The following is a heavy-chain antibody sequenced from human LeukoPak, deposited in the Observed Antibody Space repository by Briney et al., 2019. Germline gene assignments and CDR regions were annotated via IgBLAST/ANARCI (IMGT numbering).Heavy chain of an antibody. V-gene: IGHV4-39*07. CDR1: GGSISSSSYY. CDR3: ARVPFMSGSHRFDY. CDR2: IYYSGST. Sequence: SETLSLTCTVSGGSISSSSYYWGWIRQPPGKGLEWIGSIYYSGSTYYNPSLKSRVTISVDTSKNQFSLKLSSVTAADTAVYYCARVPFMSGSHRFDYWGQGTLVTVSS. J-gene: IGHJ4*02. D-gene: IGHD3-10*02.